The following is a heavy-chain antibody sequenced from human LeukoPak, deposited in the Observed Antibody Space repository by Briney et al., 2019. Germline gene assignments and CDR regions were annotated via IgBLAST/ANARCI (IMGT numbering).Heavy chain of an antibody. D-gene: IGHD6-13*01. Sequence: PGGSLRLSCAASGFTFSNYAMNWVRQAPGNGLEWVAVISYDGSNKYYADSVKGRFTISRDNSKNTLYLQMNSLRAEDTAVYYCARDHSSSWYGPLFFDYWGQGTLVTVSS. V-gene: IGHV3-30-3*01. CDR2: ISYDGSNK. CDR3: ARDHSSSWYGPLFFDY. J-gene: IGHJ4*02. CDR1: GFTFSNYA.